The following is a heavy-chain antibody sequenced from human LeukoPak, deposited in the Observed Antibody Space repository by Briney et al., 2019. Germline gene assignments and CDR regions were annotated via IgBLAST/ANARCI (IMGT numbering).Heavy chain of an antibody. Sequence: GGSLRLSCTASGFTFGHYAMSWFRQAPGKGLEWVGFIRSKAYGGATEYAASVKGRFTISRDDSKSIAYLQMNSLKTEDTAVYYCTRGRVDMITFGGVIVTFDYWGQGTLVTVSS. V-gene: IGHV3-49*03. CDR2: IRSKAYGGAT. CDR1: GFTFGHYA. J-gene: IGHJ4*02. CDR3: TRGRVDMITFGGVIVTFDY. D-gene: IGHD3-16*02.